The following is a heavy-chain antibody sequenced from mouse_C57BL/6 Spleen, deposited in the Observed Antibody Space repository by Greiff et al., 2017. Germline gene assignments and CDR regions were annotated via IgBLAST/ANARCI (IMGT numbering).Heavy chain of an antibody. CDR1: GFTFSDYG. V-gene: IGHV5-17*01. J-gene: IGHJ4*01. CDR2: ISSGSSTF. CDR3: SRPPITTVVATDARDY. D-gene: IGHD1-1*01. Sequence: EVKVVESGGGLVKPGGSLKLSCAASGFTFSDYGMHWVRQAPEKGLEWVAYISSGSSTFSYADTVKGRFTISRDNAKNTLLLQMTSLRSEDTAMYYCSRPPITTVVATDARDYWGQGTSVTVSS.